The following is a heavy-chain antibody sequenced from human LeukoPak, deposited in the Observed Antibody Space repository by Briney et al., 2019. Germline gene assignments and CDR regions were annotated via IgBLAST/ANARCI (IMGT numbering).Heavy chain of an antibody. CDR3: ARSLRSGITMVRGVPGGYFDY. J-gene: IGHJ4*02. D-gene: IGHD3-10*01. V-gene: IGHV4-39*07. CDR1: GGSISSSSYY. Sequence: SETLSLTCTVSGGSISSSSYYWGWLRQPPGKGLEWIGSIYYSGSTYYNPSLKSRVTISVDTSKNQFSLKLSSVTAADTAVYYCARSLRSGITMVRGVPGGYFDYWGQGTLVTVSS. CDR2: IYYSGST.